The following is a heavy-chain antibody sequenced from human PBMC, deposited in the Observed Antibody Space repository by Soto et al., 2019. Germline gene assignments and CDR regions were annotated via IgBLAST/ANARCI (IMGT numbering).Heavy chain of an antibody. CDR1: GGSVSSSNW. J-gene: IGHJ3*02. CDR3: ARVPGVVVSADDAFDI. CDR2: IYHSGSA. Sequence: QVQLQESGPGLVKPSGTLSLTCAVSGGSVSSSNWWSWVRQSPGKGLEWMGEIYHSGSAHYNPSLKRRAHISLDKSKNQFSLRLTSVTAADTAVYYCARVPGVVVSADDAFDIWGPGTRVIVSS. V-gene: IGHV4-4*02. D-gene: IGHD2-21*02.